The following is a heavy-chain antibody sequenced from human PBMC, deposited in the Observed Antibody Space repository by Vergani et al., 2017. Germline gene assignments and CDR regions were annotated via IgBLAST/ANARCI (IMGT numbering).Heavy chain of an antibody. D-gene: IGHD3-9*01. CDR1: AYSISSGFF. Sequence: QVQLQESGPGLVRPSETLSLTCTVPAYSISSGFFWGWIRQPPGKGLEWIGSMDYNGLAYYSPSLKSRVTISVDTPKNPFSLKLSSVTAADTAVYYCVRDRTYYDTLIGYAGYYFDSWGQGALVTVS. CDR3: VRDRTYYDTLIGYAGYYFDS. CDR2: MDYNGLA. J-gene: IGHJ4*02. V-gene: IGHV4-38-2*02.